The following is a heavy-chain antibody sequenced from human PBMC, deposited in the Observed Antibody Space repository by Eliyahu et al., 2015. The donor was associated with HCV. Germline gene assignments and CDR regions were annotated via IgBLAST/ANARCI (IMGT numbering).Heavy chain of an antibody. Sequence: QVQLQESGPGLVKPSETLSLTCTVSGCSITTYYWSWIRQPPGKGLEWIGDIHYRGSTHSNPSLKSRVTISIDTSKNQFSLNLTSVTAADTAVYYCASGGGGIAVAGTGGWFDPWGQGTLVTVSS. CDR2: IHYRGST. D-gene: IGHD6-19*01. CDR3: ASGGGGIAVAGTGGWFDP. J-gene: IGHJ5*02. V-gene: IGHV4-59*01. CDR1: GCSITTYY.